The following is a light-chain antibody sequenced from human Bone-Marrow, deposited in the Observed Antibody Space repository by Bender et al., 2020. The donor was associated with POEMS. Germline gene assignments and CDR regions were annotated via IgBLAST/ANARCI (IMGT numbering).Light chain of an antibody. Sequence: QSALTQPASVSGSLGQSVTISCTGTSSDIGGYNYVSWYQQHPGKAPKLIIYDVNNRPSGVSNRFSGSKSGNTASLTISGLQAEDEADYYCNSYTSSATRVFGGGTKLTVL. CDR2: DVN. CDR3: NSYTSSATRV. J-gene: IGLJ3*02. V-gene: IGLV2-14*03. CDR1: SSDIGGYNY.